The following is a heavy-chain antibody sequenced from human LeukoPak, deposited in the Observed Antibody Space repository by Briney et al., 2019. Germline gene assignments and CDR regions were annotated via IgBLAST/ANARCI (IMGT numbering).Heavy chain of an antibody. CDR3: ARDTRSLGVINWFDP. CDR1: GGSISGYY. J-gene: IGHJ5*02. D-gene: IGHD2-8*01. V-gene: IGHV4-59*01. CDR2: IYYSGST. Sequence: SETLSLTCTVSGGSISGYYWSWIRQPPGKGLEWIGYIYYSGSTNYNPSLKSRVTISVDTSKNQFSLKLSSVTAADTAVYYCARDTRSLGVINWFDPWGQGTLVTVSS.